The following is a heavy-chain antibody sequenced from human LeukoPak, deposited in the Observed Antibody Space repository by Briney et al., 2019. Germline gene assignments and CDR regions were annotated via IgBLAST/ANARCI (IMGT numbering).Heavy chain of an antibody. CDR1: GGTFSSYA. CDR3: ARGQLLVLLKAFHT. V-gene: IGHV1-69*13. Sequence: SVKVSCKTSGGTFSSYALSWVRQAPGQGREGMEGIIPGFVRATSAPKFQARVTITSCASTSPGYMELSSLRSEDTAVCSRARGQLLVLLKAFHTWGQGTLVTVSS. D-gene: IGHD6-13*01. CDR2: IIPGFVRA. J-gene: IGHJ5*02.